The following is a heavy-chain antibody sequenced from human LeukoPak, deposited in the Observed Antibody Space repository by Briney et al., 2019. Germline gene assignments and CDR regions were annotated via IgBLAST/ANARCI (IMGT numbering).Heavy chain of an antibody. J-gene: IGHJ4*02. V-gene: IGHV3-66*01. CDR2: IYSGGST. CDR1: GFTVSSNY. Sequence: GGSLRLSCAASGFTVSSNYMSWVRQAPGKGLEWVSVIYSGGSTYYADSVKGRFTISRDNSKNTLYLQMNSLRAEDTAVYYCARNPAYDFWSGYPADCWGQGTLVTVSS. D-gene: IGHD3-3*01. CDR3: ARNPAYDFWSGYPADC.